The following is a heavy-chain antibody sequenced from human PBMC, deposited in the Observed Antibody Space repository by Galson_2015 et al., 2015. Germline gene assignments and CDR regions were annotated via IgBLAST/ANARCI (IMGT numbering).Heavy chain of an antibody. J-gene: IGHJ5*02. CDR3: AKEGDGFDP. CDR1: GFTFSNYP. CDR2: ITYSGTTT. V-gene: IGHV3-23*01. D-gene: IGHD3-16*01. Sequence: SLRLSCAASGFTFSNYPMNWVRQAPGKGLEWVSAITYSGTTTYYADSVKGRFSISRDNSKSTLLLQMNNLRVEDTAVYYCAKEGDGFDPWGQGTLVTVSS.